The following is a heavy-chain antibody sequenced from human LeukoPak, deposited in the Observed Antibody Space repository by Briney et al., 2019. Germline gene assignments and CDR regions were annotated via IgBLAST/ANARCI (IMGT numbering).Heavy chain of an antibody. CDR3: ASFDSSGWHYFDY. J-gene: IGHJ4*02. D-gene: IGHD6-19*01. CDR1: GFTFSSYS. CDR2: ISSRSGYI. Sequence: GGSLILSCAASGFTFSSYSMSWVRQAPGKGLEWVSSISSRSGYIYYGDSVKGRFTISRDSAKNSLYLQMNTLRAEDTAVYYCASFDSSGWHYFDYWGQGTLVTVSA. V-gene: IGHV3-21*01.